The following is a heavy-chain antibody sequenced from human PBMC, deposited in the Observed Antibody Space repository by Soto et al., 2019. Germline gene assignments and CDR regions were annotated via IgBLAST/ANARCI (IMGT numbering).Heavy chain of an antibody. V-gene: IGHV1-18*01. D-gene: IGHD7-27*01. Sequence: QVHLVQSGAEVKKPGASVKVSCTASGYTFTNFGISWVRQAPGQGLEWMGWISAYNGNTNYAQKFQGRVTMTTDTSTSRAYMVLRSLRSDDTAVYYGARVGTPIDYGGQGTLVTVSS. CDR2: ISAYNGNT. CDR3: ARVGTPIDY. CDR1: GYTFTNFG. J-gene: IGHJ4*02.